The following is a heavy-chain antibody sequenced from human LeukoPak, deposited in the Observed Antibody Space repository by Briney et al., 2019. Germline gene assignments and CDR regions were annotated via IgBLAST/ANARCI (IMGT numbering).Heavy chain of an antibody. V-gene: IGHV4-59*01. CDR2: IYYSGST. J-gene: IGHJ5*02. D-gene: IGHD3-9*01. CDR3: ARDNHDILTGYSGNWFDP. CDR1: GGSISGYY. Sequence: SETLSLTCTVSGGSISGYYWSWIRQPPGKGLEWIGYIYYSGSTNYNPSLKSRVTISVDTSKNQFSLKLSSVTAADTAVYYCARDNHDILTGYSGNWFDPWGQGTLVTVSS.